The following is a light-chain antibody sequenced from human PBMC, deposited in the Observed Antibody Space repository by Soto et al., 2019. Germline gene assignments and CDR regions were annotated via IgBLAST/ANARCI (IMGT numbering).Light chain of an antibody. CDR1: LGISTW. Sequence: DVQMTQSPSSVSAAVGDRVTITCRASLGISTWLAWYQQKPGKAPKLLIYAASSLDIGVPSRFSGSGSGTEFTPTISNLQSEDFATYYCQQTNTFPRTFGQGTKVEIK. CDR3: QQTNTFPRT. V-gene: IGKV1-12*01. J-gene: IGKJ1*01. CDR2: AAS.